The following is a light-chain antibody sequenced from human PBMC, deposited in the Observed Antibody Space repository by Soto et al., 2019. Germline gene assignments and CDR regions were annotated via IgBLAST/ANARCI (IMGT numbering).Light chain of an antibody. Sequence: DIQMTQSPSTLSASVGDRVTITCRASQSISSGLAWYQQKPGKAPKLLIYDSSSLESGVPSRFSGSGSGTEFTLTISSLQPDDFATYYCQQYNSIRGTFGGGTKVEIK. CDR2: DSS. CDR3: QQYNSIRGT. CDR1: QSISSG. V-gene: IGKV1-5*01. J-gene: IGKJ4*01.